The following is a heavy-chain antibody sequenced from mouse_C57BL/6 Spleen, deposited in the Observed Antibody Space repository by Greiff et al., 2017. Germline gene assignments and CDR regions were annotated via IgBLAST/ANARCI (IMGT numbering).Heavy chain of an antibody. V-gene: IGHV5-4*01. CDR1: GFTFSSYA. J-gene: IGHJ2*01. CDR2: ISDGGSYT. CDR3: ARDRPFDY. Sequence: EVMLVESGGGLVKPGGSLTLSCAASGFTFSSYAMSWVRQTPEKRLEWVATISDGGSYTYYPDNVQGRFTISRDNAKNNLYLQMSHLKSEDTAMYYCARDRPFDYWGQGTTLTVSS.